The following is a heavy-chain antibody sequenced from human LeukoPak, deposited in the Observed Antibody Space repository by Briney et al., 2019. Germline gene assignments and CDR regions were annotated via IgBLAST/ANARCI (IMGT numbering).Heavy chain of an antibody. CDR3: ARDPGYCSSTSCYRGGFDY. J-gene: IGHJ4*02. CDR2: INPNSGGT. Sequence: ASVKVSCKASGYTFTGYYMHWVRQAPGQGLEWMGWINPNSGGTNYAQKFQGRVTMTRDTSISTAYMELSRLRSDDTAVYYRARDPGYCSSTSCYRGGFDYWGQGTLVTVSS. V-gene: IGHV1-2*02. D-gene: IGHD2-2*02. CDR1: GYTFTGYY.